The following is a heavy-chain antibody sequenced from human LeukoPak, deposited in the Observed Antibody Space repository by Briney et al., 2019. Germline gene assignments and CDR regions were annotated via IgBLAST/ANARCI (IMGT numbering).Heavy chain of an antibody. V-gene: IGHV1-69*02. D-gene: IGHD6-19*01. CDR3: ARRVADRFDY. CDR1: GGTFSSYT. J-gene: IGHJ4*02. CDR2: IIPILGIA. Sequence: GASVKVSCKASGGTFSSYTISWVRQAPGQGLEWMGRIIPILGIANYAQKFQGKVTMTADTSINTAFMELSSLTSEDTAIYYCARRVADRFDYWGQGTLVTVS.